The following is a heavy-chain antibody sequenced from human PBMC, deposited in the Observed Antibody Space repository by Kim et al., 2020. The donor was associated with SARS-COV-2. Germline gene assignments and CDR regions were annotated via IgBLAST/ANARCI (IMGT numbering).Heavy chain of an antibody. D-gene: IGHD6-13*01. V-gene: IGHV7-4-1*02. CDR3: ARAGQQLAYFDY. J-gene: IGHJ4*02. Sequence: YAPGFPGRLAFSLDTSVTTAYLQISSLTAGDTAVYYCARAGQQLAYFDYWGQGTLVTVSS.